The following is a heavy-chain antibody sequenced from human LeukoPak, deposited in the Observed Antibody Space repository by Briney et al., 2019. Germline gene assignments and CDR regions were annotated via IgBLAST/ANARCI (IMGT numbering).Heavy chain of an antibody. CDR1: GFTFSSYS. V-gene: IGHV3-21*01. Sequence: GGSLRLSCAASGFTFSSYSMNWVRQAPGKGLEWVSSISSSSSYIYYADSAKGRFTISRDNAKNSLYLQMNSLRAEDTAVYYCARVGGGYRGYDPPKDFDYWGQGTLVTVSS. D-gene: IGHD5-12*01. CDR3: ARVGGGYRGYDPPKDFDY. J-gene: IGHJ4*02. CDR2: ISSSSSYI.